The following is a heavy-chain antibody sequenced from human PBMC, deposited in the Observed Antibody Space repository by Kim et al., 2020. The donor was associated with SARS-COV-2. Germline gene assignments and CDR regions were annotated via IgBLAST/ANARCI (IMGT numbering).Heavy chain of an antibody. D-gene: IGHD3-10*01. J-gene: IGHJ4*02. V-gene: IGHV5-51*01. Sequence: SPSFQGQVTISADKSISTAYLQWSSLKASDTAMYYCARHLYGSGSSPFDYWGQGTLVTVSS. CDR3: ARHLYGSGSSPFDY.